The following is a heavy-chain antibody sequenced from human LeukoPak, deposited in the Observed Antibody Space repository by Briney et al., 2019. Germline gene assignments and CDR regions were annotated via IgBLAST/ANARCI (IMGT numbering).Heavy chain of an antibody. D-gene: IGHD3-10*01. CDR2: ISGSGGRT. J-gene: IGHJ4*02. CDR1: GFTFSSYA. V-gene: IGHV3-23*01. Sequence: GGSLRLSCAASGFTFSSYAMSWVRQAPGKGLEWVSGISGSGGRTNYADSVKGRFTISRDNSKNTLHLQMNSLRAEDTAVYYCAKVGWDYGSGSYSLWGQGTLVTVSS. CDR3: AKVGWDYGSGSYSL.